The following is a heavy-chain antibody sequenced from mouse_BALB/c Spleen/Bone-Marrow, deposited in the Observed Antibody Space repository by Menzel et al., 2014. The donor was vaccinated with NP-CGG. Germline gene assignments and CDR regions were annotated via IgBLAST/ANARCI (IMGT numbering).Heavy chain of an antibody. V-gene: IGHV1S127*01. CDR3: TRGDYDWYFDV. CDR1: GYTFTSYW. D-gene: IGHD2-4*01. CDR2: IDPSDSYT. Sequence: GAELVKPGASVKMSCKASGYTFTSYWMHWVEQRPGQGLEWIGVIDPSDSYTSYNQKFKGKATLTVDTSSSTAYMQLSSLTSEDSAVYYCTRGDYDWYFDVWGAGTTVTVSS. J-gene: IGHJ1*01.